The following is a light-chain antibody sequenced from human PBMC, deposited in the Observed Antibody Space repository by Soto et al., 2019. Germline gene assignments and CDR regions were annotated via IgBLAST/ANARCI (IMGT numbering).Light chain of an antibody. J-gene: IGKJ2*01. Sequence: EILLAQSPATPSLSPGERATLSCKASQDVSIFLAWYQQKPGQAPRLLIHAASNRATGVPARFSGSGSGRDFTLTITSLEPEDFAVYYCQQRSTWLYTFGQGTKLEV. V-gene: IGKV3-11*02. CDR3: QQRSTWLYT. CDR2: AAS. CDR1: QDVSIF.